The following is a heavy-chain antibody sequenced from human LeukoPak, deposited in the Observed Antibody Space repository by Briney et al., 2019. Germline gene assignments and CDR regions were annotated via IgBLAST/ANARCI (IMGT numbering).Heavy chain of an antibody. V-gene: IGHV4-39*01. Sequence: SETLSLTCTVSGGSISSTSYYWDWIRQSPGKGPEWIGSIYYSETTYHNPSLESRVTISIDTSKNQFSLQLSSVTAADTALYYCARQVSDYYYYYIDVWGTGTTVTVSS. CDR1: GGSISSTSYY. D-gene: IGHD5/OR15-5a*01. CDR2: IYYSETT. CDR3: ARQVSDYYYYYIDV. J-gene: IGHJ6*03.